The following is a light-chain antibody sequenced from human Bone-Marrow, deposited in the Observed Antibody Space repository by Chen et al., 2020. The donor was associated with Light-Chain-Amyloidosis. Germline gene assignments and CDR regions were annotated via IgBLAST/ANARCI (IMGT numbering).Light chain of an antibody. CDR2: RDT. V-gene: IGLV3-25*03. Sequence: SYVLTQPPSVSVSPGQTARITCSGDDLPTKYAYWYQQKPGQAPVLVIHRDTERPSGISEGFSGSSSGTTATLTISGVQAEDEADYHCQSADSSGTYEVIFGGGTKLTVL. CDR1: DLPTKY. CDR3: QSADSSGTYEVI. J-gene: IGLJ2*01.